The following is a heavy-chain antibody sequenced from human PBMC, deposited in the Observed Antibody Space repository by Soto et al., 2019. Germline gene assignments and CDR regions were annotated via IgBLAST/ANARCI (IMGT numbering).Heavy chain of an antibody. D-gene: IGHD3-9*01. CDR3: ARQYYDILTGDHYYSGIDV. CDR1: GFSLSTSGVG. J-gene: IGHJ6*02. CDR2: IYWDDDK. V-gene: IGHV2-5*02. Sequence: QITLKESGPPLVKPTQTLTLTCTFSGFSLSTSGVGVGWIRQPPGKALEWLALIYWDDDKRYSPSLKSRLTITQDTPKNQVVLTMTNMDPVDTATYYCARQYYDILTGDHYYSGIDVWGQGTTVTVSS.